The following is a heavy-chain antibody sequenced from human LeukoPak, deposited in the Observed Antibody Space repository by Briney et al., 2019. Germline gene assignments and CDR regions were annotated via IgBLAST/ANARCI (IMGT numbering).Heavy chain of an antibody. J-gene: IGHJ4*02. CDR1: GFTFSSYS. V-gene: IGHV3-21*01. CDR2: ISSSSSYI. Sequence: GGSLRLSCAASGFTFSSYSMNWVRQAPGKRLEWVSSISSSSSYIYYADSVKGRFTISRDNAKNSLYLQMNSLRAEDTAVYYCARAPSTVTHAGFDYWGQGTLVTVSS. CDR3: ARAPSTVTHAGFDY. D-gene: IGHD4-17*01.